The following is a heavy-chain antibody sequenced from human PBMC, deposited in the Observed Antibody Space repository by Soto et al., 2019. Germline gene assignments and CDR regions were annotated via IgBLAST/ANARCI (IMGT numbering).Heavy chain of an antibody. V-gene: IGHV4-59*08. D-gene: IGHD4-17*01. CDR3: ARRYGYYFDY. Sequence: QVQLQESGPGLVKPSETLSLTCTVSGGSISSYYWSWIRQPPGKGLEWIGYIYYSGSTNYNPSLRSRVTVSVDTSKSQLALKLSSVTAADTAVYYCARRYGYYFDYWGQGTLVTVSS. CDR1: GGSISSYY. CDR2: IYYSGST. J-gene: IGHJ4*02.